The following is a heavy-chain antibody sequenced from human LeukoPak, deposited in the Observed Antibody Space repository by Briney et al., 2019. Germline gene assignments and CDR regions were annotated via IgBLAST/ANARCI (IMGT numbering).Heavy chain of an antibody. D-gene: IGHD6-19*01. CDR1: GFTFSNAW. CDR2: IKSETDGGTT. Sequence: GGSLRLSCAASGFTFSNAWMSWVRQAPGKGLEWVGRIKSETDGGTTDYAAPVKGRFTISRDDSKNTLYLQMNSLKTEDTAAYYCTTGRPGAAVAGHDYWGQGTLVTVSS. CDR3: TTGRPGAAVAGHDY. V-gene: IGHV3-15*01. J-gene: IGHJ4*02.